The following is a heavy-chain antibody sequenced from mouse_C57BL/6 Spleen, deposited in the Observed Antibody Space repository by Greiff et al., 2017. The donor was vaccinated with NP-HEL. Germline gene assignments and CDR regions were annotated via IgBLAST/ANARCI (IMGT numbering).Heavy chain of an antibody. Sequence: VQLQQSGAELARPGASVKMSCKASGYTFTSYTMHWVKQRPGHGLEWIGYINPSSGYTKYNQKFKDKATLTADKSSSTAYMQLSSLTSEDSAVYYCATYRTLAYWGKGTLVTVSA. CDR2: INPSSGYT. CDR1: GYTFTSYT. V-gene: IGHV1-4*01. J-gene: IGHJ3*01. D-gene: IGHD2-14*01. CDR3: ATYRTLAY.